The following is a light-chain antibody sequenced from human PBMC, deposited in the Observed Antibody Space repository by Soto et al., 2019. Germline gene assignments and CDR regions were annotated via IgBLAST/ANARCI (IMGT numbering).Light chain of an antibody. CDR1: SSDVGSYNR. V-gene: IGLV2-18*02. CDR2: EVT. CDR3: CSYTSGNTYV. J-gene: IGLJ1*01. Sequence: QSALTPPPSVSGSPGQSVTISCTGTSSDVGSYNRVSWYQQPPGTVPKVMIYEVTNRPSGVPDRFSGSKSGNTASLTISGLQAEDEADYYCCSYTSGNTYVFGTGTKLTVL.